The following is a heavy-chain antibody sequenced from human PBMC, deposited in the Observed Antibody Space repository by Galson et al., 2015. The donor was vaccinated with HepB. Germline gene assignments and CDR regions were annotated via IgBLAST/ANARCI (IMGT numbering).Heavy chain of an antibody. CDR1: GFTFDDHT. CDR2: ISWNAVST. J-gene: IGHJ4*02. CDR3: TRGSQSSGWYASDY. D-gene: IGHD6-19*01. Sequence: SLRLSCAASGFTFDDHTMQWVRQVPGKGLEWISLISWNAVSTYYADSVKGRFAISRDNNKNSPYLQMNSLKTEDTAFYYCTRGSQSSGWYASDYWGQGTLFIVSS. V-gene: IGHV3-43*01.